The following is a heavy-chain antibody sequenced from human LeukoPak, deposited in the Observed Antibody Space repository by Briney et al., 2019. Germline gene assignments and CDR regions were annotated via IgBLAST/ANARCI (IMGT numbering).Heavy chain of an antibody. CDR2: IRGSGGST. D-gene: IGHD3-9*01. V-gene: IGHV3-23*01. J-gene: IGHJ4*02. CDR3: AKITELRYFDWLGY. CDR1: GFTFSSYG. Sequence: GGSLRLSCAASGFTFSSYGMSWVRQAPGKGLEWVSAIRGSGGSTYYADSVKGRFTISRDNSKNTRYLQMNSLRAEDTAVYYCAKITELRYFDWLGYWGQGTLVTVSS.